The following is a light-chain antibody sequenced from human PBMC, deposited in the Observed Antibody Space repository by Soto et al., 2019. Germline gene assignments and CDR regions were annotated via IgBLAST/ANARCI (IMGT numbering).Light chain of an antibody. CDR3: QQYYSPPRYT. Sequence: DIVMTQSPEYLAVSLGERATINCRSSQSILYSSNNKNLIAWYQQKPGQPPKLLIYWASIRQSGVHDRFSGSGSGRDFTLTISSLQAEDVAVYYCQQYYSPPRYTFGQGTRLGIK. V-gene: IGKV4-1*01. J-gene: IGKJ2*01. CDR1: QSILYSSNNKNL. CDR2: WAS.